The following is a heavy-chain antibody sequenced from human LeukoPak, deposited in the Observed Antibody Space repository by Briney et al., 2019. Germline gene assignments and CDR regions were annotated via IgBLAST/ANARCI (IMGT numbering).Heavy chain of an antibody. CDR2: INWNGGST. V-gene: IGHV3-20*04. CDR3: ARDVGSSWYEDY. Sequence: GGSLRLSCAASGFTFDDYGMSWVRQAPGKGLEWVSGINWNGGSTGYADSVKGRFTISRDNAKNSLYLHMNSLRAEDAALYYCARDVGSSWYEDYWGQGTLVTVSS. D-gene: IGHD6-13*01. J-gene: IGHJ4*02. CDR1: GFTFDDYG.